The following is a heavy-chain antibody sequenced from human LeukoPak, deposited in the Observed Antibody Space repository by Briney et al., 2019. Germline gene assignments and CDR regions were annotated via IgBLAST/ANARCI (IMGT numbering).Heavy chain of an antibody. CDR1: GFTFDDHG. D-gene: IGHD5-12*01. Sequence: GGSLRLSCAASGFTFDDHGMSWVRQAPGKGLEWVALISSSGSHIYYADSVQGRFTISRDNAKNALYLQMNSLRAEDTAVYYCARDRKGYSYGYFDYWGQGILVTVSS. CDR3: ARDRKGYSYGYFDY. J-gene: IGHJ4*02. V-gene: IGHV3-21*01. CDR2: ISSSGSHI.